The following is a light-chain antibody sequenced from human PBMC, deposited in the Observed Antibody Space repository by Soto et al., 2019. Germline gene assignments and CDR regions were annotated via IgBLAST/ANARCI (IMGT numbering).Light chain of an antibody. V-gene: IGKV3-20*01. CDR2: GAS. Sequence: EIVLTQSPGTLSLFPGERATLSCRASQSVSSSYLAWYQQKPGQAPRLLIYGASSRATGIPDRFSGSGSGTDYTLTISRQEPEEYAVYYCQQYGSSSYTFGQGMKLEIK. CDR1: QSVSSSY. J-gene: IGKJ2*01. CDR3: QQYGSSSYT.